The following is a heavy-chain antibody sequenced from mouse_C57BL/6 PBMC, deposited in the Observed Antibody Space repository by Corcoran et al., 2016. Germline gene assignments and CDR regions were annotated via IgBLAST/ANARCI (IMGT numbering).Heavy chain of an antibody. CDR2: INPNNGGT. V-gene: IGHV1-26*01. J-gene: IGHJ3*01. D-gene: IGHD2-3*01. CDR3: ARRADGSFAY. Sequence: EVQLQQSGPELVKPGASVKISCKASGYTFTDYYMNWVKQSHGKSLEWIGDINPNNGGTSYNQKFKGKATLTVDKSSSTAYMELRSLTSEDSAVYYCARRADGSFAYWGQGTLVTVSA. CDR1: GYTFTDYY.